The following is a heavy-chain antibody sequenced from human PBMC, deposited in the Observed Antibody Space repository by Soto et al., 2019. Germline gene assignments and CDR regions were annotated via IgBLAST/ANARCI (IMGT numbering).Heavy chain of an antibody. CDR2: ISGSGGST. J-gene: IGHJ4*02. Sequence: GGSLRLSCAASGFTFSSYAMSWVRQAPGKGLEWVSAISGSGGSTYYADSVKGRFTISRDNSKNTLYLQMNSLRAEDTAVYYCAKDPVAYYYDSSGYMVYWGQGTLVTVS. D-gene: IGHD3-22*01. CDR3: AKDPVAYYYDSSGYMVY. V-gene: IGHV3-23*01. CDR1: GFTFSSYA.